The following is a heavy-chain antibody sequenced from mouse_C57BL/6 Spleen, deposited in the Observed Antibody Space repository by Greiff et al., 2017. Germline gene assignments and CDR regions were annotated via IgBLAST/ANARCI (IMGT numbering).Heavy chain of an antibody. CDR2: IDPENGVI. V-gene: IGHV14-4*01. CDR1: GFNIKDDY. Sequence: VQLQQSGAVLVGPGASVKLSCTAFGFNIKDDYMHWVKLRPVQCLEWIGWIDPENGVIEFVSKFLGKATKTADTSSNTAYLQLSSLTSEDTAIYYCTTGLRQAPADYWDQGTDLTGSS. J-gene: IGHJ2*01. D-gene: IGHD2-4*01. CDR3: TTGLRQAPADY.